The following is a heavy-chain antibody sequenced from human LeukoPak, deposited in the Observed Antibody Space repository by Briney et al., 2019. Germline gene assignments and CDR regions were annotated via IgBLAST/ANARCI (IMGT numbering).Heavy chain of an antibody. CDR1: GFIATTNY. J-gene: IGHJ4*02. Sequence: PGGSLRLSCAGSGFIATTNYMSWVRQAPGKGLEWVSVIYSSGSTSYADSVKGRFTISRDSSKNTVYLQMNSLRAEDTAVYYCAKVFRPNGDFHSFDYWGQGTLATVSS. CDR2: IYSSGST. D-gene: IGHD2-21*02. V-gene: IGHV3-53*01. CDR3: AKVFRPNGDFHSFDY.